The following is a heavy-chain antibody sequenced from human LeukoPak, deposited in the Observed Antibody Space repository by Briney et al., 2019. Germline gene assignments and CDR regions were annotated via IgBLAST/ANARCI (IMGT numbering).Heavy chain of an antibody. D-gene: IGHD4-17*01. Sequence: GGSLRLSCAASGLTSSHNCVSWVRQAPGKGLEWVSAIHTSGDTCYADSVKGRFTVSRDTSKNTLYLQINSLRVEDTAVYYCIVFGDSNHWGQGTLVTVSS. CDR1: GLTSSHNC. J-gene: IGHJ5*02. CDR2: IHTSGDT. V-gene: IGHV3-53*01. CDR3: IVFGDSNH.